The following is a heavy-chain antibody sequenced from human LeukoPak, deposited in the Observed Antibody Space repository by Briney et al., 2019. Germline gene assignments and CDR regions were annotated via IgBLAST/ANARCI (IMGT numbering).Heavy chain of an antibody. V-gene: IGHV1-8*01. Sequence: ASVKVSCKASGYTFTSYDINWVRQATGQGLEWMGWMNPNSGNTGYAQKFQGRVTMTRNTSISTAYMELSSLRSEDTAVYYCAREEISSWPYYYYGMDVWGQGTTVTVSS. CDR1: GYTFTSYD. J-gene: IGHJ6*02. D-gene: IGHD6-13*01. CDR3: AREEISSWPYYYYGMDV. CDR2: MNPNSGNT.